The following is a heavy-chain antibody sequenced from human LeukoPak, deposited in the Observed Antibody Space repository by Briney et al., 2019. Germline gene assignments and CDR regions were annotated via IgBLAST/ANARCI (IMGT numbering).Heavy chain of an antibody. V-gene: IGHV3-21*01. Sequence: GGSLRLSCAASGFTFSSYSMNWVRQAPGKGLEWVSFISSSRSYIYYADSVKGRFTISRDNAKNSLYLQMNSLRAEDTAVYYCARFIAAPYYFDYWGRGTLVTISS. D-gene: IGHD6-13*01. CDR3: ARFIAAPYYFDY. CDR2: ISSSRSYI. J-gene: IGHJ4*02. CDR1: GFTFSSYS.